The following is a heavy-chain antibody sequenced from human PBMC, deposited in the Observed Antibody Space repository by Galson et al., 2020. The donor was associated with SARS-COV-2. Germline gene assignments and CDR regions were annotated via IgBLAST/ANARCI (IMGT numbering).Heavy chain of an antibody. Sequence: GESLKISCAASGFTFSSYAMHWVRQAPGKGLEWVAVISYDGSNKYYADSVKGRFTISRDNSKNTLYLQMNSLRAEDTAVYYCARDLRRAWFGELSYWGQGTLVTVSS. CDR2: ISYDGSNK. CDR1: GFTFSSYA. D-gene: IGHD3-10*01. CDR3: ARDLRRAWFGELSY. V-gene: IGHV3-30*04. J-gene: IGHJ4*02.